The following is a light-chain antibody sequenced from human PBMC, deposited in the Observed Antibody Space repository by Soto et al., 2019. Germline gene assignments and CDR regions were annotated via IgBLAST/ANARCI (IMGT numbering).Light chain of an antibody. CDR2: GAS. J-gene: IGKJ2*02. CDR1: QSVSRNF. V-gene: IGKV3-20*01. Sequence: EIVLTQSPGTLSLSPGERATLSCRASQSVSRNFLAWYQQKPGQAPKLLISGASSRATGIPDRFSGSGSGTDFTLTISRLEPEDFAIYSCQQYGSAPGTFGQGNKLEIK. CDR3: QQYGSAPGT.